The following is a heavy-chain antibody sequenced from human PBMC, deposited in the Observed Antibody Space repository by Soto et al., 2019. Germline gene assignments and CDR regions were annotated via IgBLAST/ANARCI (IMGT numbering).Heavy chain of an antibody. J-gene: IGHJ4*02. CDR3: ARDSREYNAYDYN. CDR1: GFTFDDYA. D-gene: IGHD5-12*01. Sequence: GGSLRLSCAASGFTFDDYAMHWVRQAPGKGLEWVSGISWNSGSIGYADSVKGRFTISRDNAKNSLYLQMNSLRAEDTAVYYCARDSREYNAYDYNWGQGTLVTVSS. CDR2: ISWNSGSI. V-gene: IGHV3-9*01.